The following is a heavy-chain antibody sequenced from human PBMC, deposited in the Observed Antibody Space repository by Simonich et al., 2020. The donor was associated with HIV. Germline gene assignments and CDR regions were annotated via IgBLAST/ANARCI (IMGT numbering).Heavy chain of an antibody. CDR2: IYYSGST. Sequence: QVQLQESGPGLVKPSETLSLTCTVSGVSISSHYWSWIRQPPGKGLEWIGYIYYSGSTNYNPSLKSRGTRSVDTSKNQFSLKLGSVTAADTAVYYCARGPDSSGYFYYYYYMDVWGKGTTVTVSS. CDR1: GVSISSHY. D-gene: IGHD3-22*01. CDR3: ARGPDSSGYFYYYYYMDV. J-gene: IGHJ6*03. V-gene: IGHV4-59*08.